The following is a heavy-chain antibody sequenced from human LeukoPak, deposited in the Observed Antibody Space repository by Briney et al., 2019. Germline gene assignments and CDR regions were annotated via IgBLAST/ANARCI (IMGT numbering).Heavy chain of an antibody. Sequence: GGSLRLSCAASGFTASSNYMNRVRQAPVKVLKCVSVIYSGGSTYYADSVEGRFTISRDNSKNTLYLQMNGLRAEDTAVYYCAREEYNSGSFLDYWGQGSLVTVSS. J-gene: IGHJ4*02. CDR1: GFTASSNY. CDR3: AREEYNSGSFLDY. V-gene: IGHV3-53*01. D-gene: IGHD3-10*01. CDR2: IYSGGST.